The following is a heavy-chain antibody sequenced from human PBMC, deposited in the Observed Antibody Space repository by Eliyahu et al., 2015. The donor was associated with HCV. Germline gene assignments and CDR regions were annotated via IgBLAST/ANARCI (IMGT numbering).Heavy chain of an antibody. D-gene: IGHD3-3*01. Sequence: QVTLKESGPALVKPTQTLTLTCTFSGFSLSTYGMRVNWIRQPPGKALEWLARIHWDDGKFYRPSLMTRLTISKDTSKNQVLLTMANMDPADTATYYCARSLPHDYYHYPLDVWGHGTTVTVSS. J-gene: IGHJ6*02. CDR2: IHWDDGK. V-gene: IGHV2-70*04. CDR3: ARSLPHDYYHYPLDV. CDR1: GFSLSTYGMR.